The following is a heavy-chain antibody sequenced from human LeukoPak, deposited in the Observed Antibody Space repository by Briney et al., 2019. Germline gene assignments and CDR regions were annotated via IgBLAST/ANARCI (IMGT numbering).Heavy chain of an antibody. Sequence: PSQTLSLTCAVSGGSISSGGYSWSWIRQPPGTGLEWIGYTYHSGSTYYNPSLKSRVTISVDRSKNQFSLKLSSVTAADTAVYHCASSSYSSSWYSTGWFDPWGQGTLVTVSS. CDR2: TYHSGST. CDR1: GGSISSGGYS. J-gene: IGHJ5*02. CDR3: ASSSYSSSWYSTGWFDP. D-gene: IGHD6-13*01. V-gene: IGHV4-30-2*01.